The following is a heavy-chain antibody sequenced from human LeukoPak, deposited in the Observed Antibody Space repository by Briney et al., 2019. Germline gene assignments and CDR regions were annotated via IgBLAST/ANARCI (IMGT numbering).Heavy chain of an antibody. CDR1: GGSNSSSNDY. D-gene: IGHD1-14*01. CDR3: ARHFNRGDYFDY. CDR2: IYYSGST. J-gene: IGHJ4*02. Sequence: SETLSLTCTVSGGSNSSSNDYWGWIRQPPGKGLEWIGSIYYSGSTHFNPSLKSRVTISVDTSKKQFSLNLSSVTAADTAVYYCARHFNRGDYFDYWGQGTLVTVSS. V-gene: IGHV4-39*01.